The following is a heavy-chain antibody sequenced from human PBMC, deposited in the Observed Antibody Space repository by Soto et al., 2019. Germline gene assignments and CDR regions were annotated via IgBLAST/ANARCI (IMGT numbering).Heavy chain of an antibody. CDR1: GFTFSTYW. Sequence: EVQLVESGGGLVQPGGSLRLSCAASGFTFSTYWMHWVRQAPGKGLVWVSRIIGDGSTTNYADSVKGRFTISRDNAKNMLYLQVSGPRAEDTAVYYCARGGLRSYWFDPWGQGTLVTVSS. CDR2: IIGDGSTT. D-gene: IGHD3-10*01. CDR3: ARGGLRSYWFDP. V-gene: IGHV3-74*01. J-gene: IGHJ5*02.